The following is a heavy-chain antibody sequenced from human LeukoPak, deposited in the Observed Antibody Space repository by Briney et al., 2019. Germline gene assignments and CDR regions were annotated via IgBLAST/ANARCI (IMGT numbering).Heavy chain of an antibody. Sequence: GGSLRLSCSASGFTFSSYAMHWVRQAPGKGLEYVSGINDNGGRTHYGDSLKGRFTISRDNSKNTLYLQMRTLRAEDTAVYYCVKDLSGRYTFDYWGQGTLVTVSS. D-gene: IGHD1-26*01. CDR3: VKDLSGRYTFDY. J-gene: IGHJ4*02. CDR1: GFTFSSYA. CDR2: INDNGGRT. V-gene: IGHV3-64D*09.